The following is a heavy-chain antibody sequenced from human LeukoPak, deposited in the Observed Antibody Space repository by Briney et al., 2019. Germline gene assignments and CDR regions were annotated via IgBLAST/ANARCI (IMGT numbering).Heavy chain of an antibody. CDR3: ARDLYYYDSSGYLGWFDP. D-gene: IGHD3-22*01. Sequence: SSETLSLTCTVSGGSISSATYYWSWIRQPAGKGLEWIGRISTSGSTNYNPSLKGRVTISVDTSKNQFSLKLSSVTAADTAVYYCARDLYYYDSSGYLGWFDPWGQGTLVTVSS. CDR1: GGSISSATYY. CDR2: ISTSGST. V-gene: IGHV4-61*02. J-gene: IGHJ5*02.